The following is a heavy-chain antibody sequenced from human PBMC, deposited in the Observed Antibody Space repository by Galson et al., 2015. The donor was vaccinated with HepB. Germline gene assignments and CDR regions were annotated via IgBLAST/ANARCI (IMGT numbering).Heavy chain of an antibody. CDR3: ATDSAERLGYYYDSSGFGY. CDR1: GYTLTELS. CDR2: FDPEDGET. V-gene: IGHV1-24*01. D-gene: IGHD3-22*01. J-gene: IGHJ4*02. Sequence: SVKVSCKVSGYTLTELSMHWVRQAPGKGLEWMGGFDPEDGETIYAQKFQGRVTMTEDTSTDTAYMELSSLRSEDTAVYYCATDSAERLGYYYDSSGFGYWGQGTLVTVSS.